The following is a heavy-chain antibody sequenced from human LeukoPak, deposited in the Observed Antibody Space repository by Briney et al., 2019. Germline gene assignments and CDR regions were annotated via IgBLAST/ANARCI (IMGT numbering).Heavy chain of an antibody. CDR3: ARDNAVGATTNWFDP. D-gene: IGHD1-26*01. J-gene: IGHJ5*02. Sequence: GGSLRPSCAASGFTFSSYSMNWVRQAPGKGLEWVSSISSSSSYIYYADSVKGRFTISRDNAKNSLYLQMNSLRAEDTAVYYCARDNAVGATTNWFDPWGQGTLVTVSS. V-gene: IGHV3-21*01. CDR1: GFTFSSYS. CDR2: ISSSSSYI.